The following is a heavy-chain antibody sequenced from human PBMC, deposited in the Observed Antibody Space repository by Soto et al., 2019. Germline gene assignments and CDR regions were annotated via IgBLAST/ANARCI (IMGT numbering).Heavy chain of an antibody. Sequence: GGSLRLSCAASGFTFSGSAMHWVRQASGKGLEWVGRIRSKANSYATAYAASVKGRFTISRDDSKNTAYLQMNSLKTEDTAVYYCTRQADFWSGYWAYHFDYWGQGTLVTVSS. CDR2: IRSKANSYAT. V-gene: IGHV3-73*01. J-gene: IGHJ4*02. CDR3: TRQADFWSGYWAYHFDY. CDR1: GFTFSGSA. D-gene: IGHD3-3*01.